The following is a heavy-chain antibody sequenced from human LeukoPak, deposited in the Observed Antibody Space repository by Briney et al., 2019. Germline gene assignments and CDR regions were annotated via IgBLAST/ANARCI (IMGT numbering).Heavy chain of an antibody. CDR1: GGSFSGYY. J-gene: IGHJ1*01. V-gene: IGHV4-34*01. CDR2: INHSGST. Sequence: SETLSLTCAVYGGSFSGYYWSWIRQPPGKGLEWIGEINHSGSTNYNPSLKSRVTISVDRSKNQFSLKLSSVTAADTAVYYCARGGITFGGVIARAEYFQHWGQGTLVTVSS. CDR3: ARGGITFGGVIARAEYFQH. D-gene: IGHD3-16*02.